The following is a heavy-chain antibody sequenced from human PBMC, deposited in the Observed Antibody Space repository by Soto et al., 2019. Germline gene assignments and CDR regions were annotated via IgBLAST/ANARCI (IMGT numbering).Heavy chain of an antibody. CDR3: ARDHSISSSGAWWLDP. CDR1: GYTFTSNW. V-gene: IGHV1-46*01. Sequence: ASVKVSCKASGYTFTSNWIHWVRRAPGQGLEWMGIINPSGGSTYYAQKFQGRVTLTRDTSTSTVYMELTSLTSEDTAVYYCARDHSISSSGAWWLDPWGQGTLVTVSS. D-gene: IGHD6-13*01. CDR2: INPSGGST. J-gene: IGHJ5*02.